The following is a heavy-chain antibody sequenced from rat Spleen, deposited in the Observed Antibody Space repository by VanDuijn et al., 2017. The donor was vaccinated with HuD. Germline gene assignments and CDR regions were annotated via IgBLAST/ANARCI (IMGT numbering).Heavy chain of an antibody. CDR1: GFSLTSYH. CDR3: PRGPPRDDGNYYYGYYFDY. Sequence: QVQLKESGPGLVQPSQTLSLICTVSGFSLTSYHVHWVRQPPGKGLEWIAAISSGGITYYNSALKSRLSISRDTSKSQVSLKMNSLQTEDTAIYFCPRGPPRDDGNYYYGYYFDYWGQGVMVTVSS. D-gene: IGHD1-12*02. CDR2: ISSGGIT. V-gene: IGHV2S12*01. J-gene: IGHJ2*01.